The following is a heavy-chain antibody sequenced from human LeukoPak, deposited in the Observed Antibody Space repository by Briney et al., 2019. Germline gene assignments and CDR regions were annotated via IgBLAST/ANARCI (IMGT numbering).Heavy chain of an antibody. D-gene: IGHD5-12*01. CDR3: AGGGYSGYDSQPFFDY. J-gene: IGHJ4*02. V-gene: IGHV4-34*01. CDR2: INHGGST. Sequence: SETLSLTCAVYGGSFSGYYWSWIRQPPGKGLEWIGEINHGGSTNYNPSLKSRVTISVDTSKNQFSLKLSSVTAADTAVYYCAGGGYSGYDSQPFFDYWGQGTLVTVSS. CDR1: GGSFSGYY.